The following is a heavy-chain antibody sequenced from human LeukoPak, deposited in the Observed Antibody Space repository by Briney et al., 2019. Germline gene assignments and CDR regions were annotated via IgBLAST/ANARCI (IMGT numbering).Heavy chain of an antibody. J-gene: IGHJ3*02. CDR2: FDPEDGET. D-gene: IGHD3-10*01. CDR1: GYTLTELS. V-gene: IGHV1-24*01. CDR3: ARSFTHYYGSGSYPDAFDI. Sequence: GASVKVSCKVSGYTLTELSMHWVRQAPGKGLEWMGGFDPEDGETIYAQKFQGRVTMTEDTSTDTAYMELSSLRSEDTAVYYCARSFTHYYGSGSYPDAFDIWGQGTMVTVSS.